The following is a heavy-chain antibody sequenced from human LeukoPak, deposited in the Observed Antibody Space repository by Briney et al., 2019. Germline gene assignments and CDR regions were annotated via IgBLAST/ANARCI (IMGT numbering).Heavy chain of an antibody. J-gene: IGHJ2*01. CDR3: ARSADPNRGSGWYFDL. D-gene: IGHD7-27*01. CDR2: IKSDESST. Sequence: GGSLTLSCAASGFPIRSYWRPWVCQDPGKGLVWVSRIKSDESSTRYADSVKGRFTISRDNAKNTLYLQMNSLRAEDTAIYYCARSADPNRGSGWYFDLWGHGTQVTVSS. V-gene: IGHV3-74*01. CDR1: GFPIRSYW.